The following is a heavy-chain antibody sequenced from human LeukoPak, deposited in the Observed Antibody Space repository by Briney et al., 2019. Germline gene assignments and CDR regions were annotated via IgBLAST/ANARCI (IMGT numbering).Heavy chain of an antibody. CDR1: GFTFSSYS. Sequence: PGGSLRLSCAASGFTFSSYSMNWVRQAPGKGLEWVSYISSSSSTIYYADSVKGRFTISRDNAKNSLYLQMNSLRAEDTAVYYCARDHFGSGSYYTHAFDIWGQGTMVTVSS. CDR3: ARDHFGSGSYYTHAFDI. J-gene: IGHJ3*02. V-gene: IGHV3-48*01. D-gene: IGHD3-10*01. CDR2: ISSSSSTI.